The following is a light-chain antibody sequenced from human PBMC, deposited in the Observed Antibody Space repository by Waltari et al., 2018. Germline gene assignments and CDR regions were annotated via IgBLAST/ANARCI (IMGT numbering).Light chain of an antibody. Sequence: DIVMTQTPLSSPVTVGEPASISCTSSQRLVHSDGNTYVSWFHQRPGQPPRLLIYKISSRFSGVPDRFIGSGAGTDFTLRISRVEAEDVGVYYCMQVTEFPYTFGQGTKLDIK. CDR3: MQVTEFPYT. CDR1: QRLVHSDGNTY. V-gene: IGKV2-24*01. J-gene: IGKJ2*01. CDR2: KIS.